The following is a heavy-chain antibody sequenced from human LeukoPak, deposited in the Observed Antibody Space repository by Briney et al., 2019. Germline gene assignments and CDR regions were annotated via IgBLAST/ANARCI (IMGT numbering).Heavy chain of an antibody. CDR1: GYTFNTNA. J-gene: IGHJ4*02. Sequence: ASVKVSCKASGYTFNTNAITWVRQAPGQGLEWMGWISTYNGNTNYAQKLQGRVTMTTDTSTSTAYMELRSLRSDDTAVYHCASFSPTTVTFDYWGQGTLVTVSS. CDR2: ISTYNGNT. CDR3: ASFSPTTVTFDY. V-gene: IGHV1-18*01. D-gene: IGHD1-1*01.